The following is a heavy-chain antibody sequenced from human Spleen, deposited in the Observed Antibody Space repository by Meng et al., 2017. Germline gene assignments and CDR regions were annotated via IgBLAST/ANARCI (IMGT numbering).Heavy chain of an antibody. V-gene: IGHV4-38-2*01. CDR2: FYYSGRS. CDR1: GYSITTGFF. D-gene: IGHD1-7*01. CDR3: ARVGDLIFGELRVHDSFDI. J-gene: IGHJ3*02. Sequence: SQTRSLTGAVSGYSITTGFFWGWIRQPPGKGLEWIGSFYYSGRSYYNPSLSSRVTISVDTSENQTSLRLTSVTPADTAVYYCARVGDLIFGELRVHDSFDIWGPGTTVTVSS.